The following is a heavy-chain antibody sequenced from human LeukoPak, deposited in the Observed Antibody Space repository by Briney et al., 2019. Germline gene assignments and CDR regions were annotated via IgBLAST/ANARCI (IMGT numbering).Heavy chain of an antibody. J-gene: IGHJ5*02. Sequence: SETLSLTCTVSGGSISSSSYYWGWIRQPPGKGLEWIGSIYYSGSTYYNPSLKSRVTISVDTSKNQFSLKLSSVTAADTAVYYCARGSKDYDILTGYYPSDWFDPWGQGTLVTVSS. CDR3: ARGSKDYDILTGYYPSDWFDP. CDR2: IYYSGST. V-gene: IGHV4-39*07. CDR1: GGSISSSSYY. D-gene: IGHD3-9*01.